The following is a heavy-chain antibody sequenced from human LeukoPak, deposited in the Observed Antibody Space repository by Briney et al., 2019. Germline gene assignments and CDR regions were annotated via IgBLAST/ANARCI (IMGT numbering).Heavy chain of an antibody. V-gene: IGHV4-34*01. CDR2: INHSGST. CDR1: GGSISSYY. D-gene: IGHD3-22*01. Sequence: PSETLSLTCTVSGGSISSYYWSWIRQPPGKGLEWIGEINHSGSTNYNPSLKSRVTISVDTSKNQFSLKLSSVTAADTAVYYCAAGYYDSSTFDPWGQGTLVTVSS. J-gene: IGHJ5*02. CDR3: AAGYYDSSTFDP.